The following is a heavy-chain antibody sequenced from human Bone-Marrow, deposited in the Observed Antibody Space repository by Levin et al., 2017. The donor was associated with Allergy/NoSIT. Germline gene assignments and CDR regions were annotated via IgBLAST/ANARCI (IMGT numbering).Heavy chain of an antibody. CDR2: IYGDDDK. CDR1: GFSVTTSTVG. J-gene: IGHJ4*02. V-gene: IGHV2-5*02. Sequence: ESGPTLVKPTQTLTLTCTFSGFSVTTSTVGVGWIRQPPGKALEWLAVIYGDDDKRYSPSLKTRLTVTKDSSKKQVVLTMTNMDPVDTATYHCAHSLSGYDSYDYWGPGTRVTVSS. CDR3: AHSLSGYDSYDY. D-gene: IGHD5-12*01.